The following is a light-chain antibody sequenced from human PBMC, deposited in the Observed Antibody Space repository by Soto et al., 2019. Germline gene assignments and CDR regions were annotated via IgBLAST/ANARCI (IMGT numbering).Light chain of an antibody. CDR2: GAS. CDR1: QSVDSSN. V-gene: IGKV3-20*01. J-gene: IGKJ1*01. Sequence: EIVLTQSPGTLSLSPGDGATLSCRASQSVDSSNLAWYQHKPGQAPRLLIFGASLRVKGVPDRFSGRGSGTDFTLTIARLEPEDFAVYYCQQYGSFPRTFGQGTKVDI. CDR3: QQYGSFPRT.